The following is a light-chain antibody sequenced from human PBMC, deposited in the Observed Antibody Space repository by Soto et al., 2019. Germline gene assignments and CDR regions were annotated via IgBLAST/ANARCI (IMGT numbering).Light chain of an antibody. V-gene: IGLV2-11*01. CDR2: DVD. CDR1: SSDVGAYDY. CDR3: CSFAGQDTLGI. J-gene: IGLJ2*01. Sequence: QSALTQPRAVSGSPGQSVTISCAGTSSDVGAYDYVSWYQQYPGKAPKFIIYDVDKRPSGVPDRFSGFKSGNTASLTISGLQADDEADYYCCSFAGQDTLGIFGGGTKLTVL.